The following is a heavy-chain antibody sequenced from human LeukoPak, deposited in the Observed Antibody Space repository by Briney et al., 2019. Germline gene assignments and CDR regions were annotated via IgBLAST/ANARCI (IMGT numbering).Heavy chain of an antibody. J-gene: IGHJ4*02. CDR1: GYTFSSYG. V-gene: IGHV3-30*02. CDR2: IRYDGSNK. CDR3: AKDGEMGLRGTTSSPDC. Sequence: GGSLRLSCAASGYTFSSYGKHWVRQAPGKGLKWVAFIRYDGSNKYYADSVKGRFTISRDNYKNTLYLQMNSLRAEDTAVYYCAKDGEMGLRGTTSSPDCWGQGTLVTVSS. D-gene: IGHD5-24*01.